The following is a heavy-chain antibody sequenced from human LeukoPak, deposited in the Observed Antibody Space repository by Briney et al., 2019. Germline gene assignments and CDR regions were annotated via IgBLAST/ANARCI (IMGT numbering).Heavy chain of an antibody. CDR3: ASLTLGGIDC. Sequence: SETLSLTCTVSGGSISSYYWSWIRQPPGKGLEWIGYIYYSGSTNYNPSLKSRVTISVDTSKNQFSLKLSSVTAADTAVYYCASLTLGGIDCWGQGTLVTVSS. CDR1: GGSISSYY. V-gene: IGHV4-59*01. CDR2: IYYSGST. D-gene: IGHD7-27*01. J-gene: IGHJ4*02.